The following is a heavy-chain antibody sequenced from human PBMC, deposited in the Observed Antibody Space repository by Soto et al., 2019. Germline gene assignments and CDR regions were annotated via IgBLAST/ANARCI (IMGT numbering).Heavy chain of an antibody. J-gene: IGHJ4*02. CDR1: GNIFTSYY. Sequence: QVQLVQSGPEVKKPGASVKISCEASGNIFTSYYIHWVRQAPGQGLQWMGIFDPSGAGTNYAHKLEGRVTMTWDTSTSTVYLELRSLTSDDTAVYYCARDQTTYFFESWGQGTLDIVSS. D-gene: IGHD1-1*01. V-gene: IGHV1-46*01. CDR3: ARDQTTYFFES. CDR2: FDPSGAGT.